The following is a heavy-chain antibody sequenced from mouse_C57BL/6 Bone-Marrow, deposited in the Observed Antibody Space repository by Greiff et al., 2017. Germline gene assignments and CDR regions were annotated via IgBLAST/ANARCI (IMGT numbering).Heavy chain of an antibody. V-gene: IGHV5-6*02. CDR1: GFTFSSYG. Sequence: EVMLVESGGDLVKPGGSLKLSCAASGFTFSSYGMSWVRQTPDKRLEWVATISSGGSYTYYPDSVKGRFTISRDNAKNTLYLQMSSLKSEDTAMYYCARHVYGFDNWGQGTTLTVSS. CDR3: ARHVYGFDN. D-gene: IGHD1-1*01. J-gene: IGHJ2*01. CDR2: ISSGGSYT.